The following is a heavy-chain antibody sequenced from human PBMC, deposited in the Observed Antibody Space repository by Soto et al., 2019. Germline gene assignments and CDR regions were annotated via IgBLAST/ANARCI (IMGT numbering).Heavy chain of an antibody. CDR3: AKESVLRFLEWLLFRPHFDY. D-gene: IGHD3-3*01. J-gene: IGHJ4*02. CDR2: ISYDGSNK. CDR1: GFTFSSYG. V-gene: IGHV3-30*18. Sequence: ESGGGVVQPGRSLRLSCAASGFTFSSYGMHWVRQAPGKGLEWVAVISYDGSNKYYADSVKGRFTISRDNSKNTLYLQTNSLRAEDTAVYYCAKESVLRFLEWLLFRPHFDYWGQGTLVTVSS.